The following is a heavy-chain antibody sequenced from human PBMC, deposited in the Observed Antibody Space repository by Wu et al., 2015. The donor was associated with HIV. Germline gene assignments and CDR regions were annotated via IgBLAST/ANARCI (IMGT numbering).Heavy chain of an antibody. CDR1: GGTFSTYA. CDR2: IIPALGTV. Sequence: QLVQSGAEVKKPGSSVKVSCKASGGTFSTYAMNWVRQTPGQGLEWMGRIIPALGTVKYAQKFQGRVTITTDGADESTRTAYMELSSLRFEDTAVYYCARNTDSVATSLYSLGVWGHGTTVTVSS. D-gene: IGHD5-12*01. V-gene: IGHV1-69*11. CDR3: ARNTDSVATSLYSLGV. J-gene: IGHJ6*02.